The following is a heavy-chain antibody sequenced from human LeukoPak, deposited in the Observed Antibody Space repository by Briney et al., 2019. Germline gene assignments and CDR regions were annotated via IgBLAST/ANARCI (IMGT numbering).Heavy chain of an antibody. Sequence: PGGSLRLSCAASGFTFSNYWMFWVRQVPGKGLVWVSRISSDGSSATYADSVKGRFTISRDNAKNSLYLQMSSLRAEDTAVYYCARGVPTGIDYFDYWGQGTLGTVSS. V-gene: IGHV3-74*01. CDR1: GFTFSNYW. D-gene: IGHD1-1*01. J-gene: IGHJ4*02. CDR3: ARGVPTGIDYFDY. CDR2: ISSDGSSA.